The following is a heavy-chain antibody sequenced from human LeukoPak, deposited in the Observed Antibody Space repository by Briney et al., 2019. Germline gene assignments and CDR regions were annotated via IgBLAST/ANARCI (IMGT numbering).Heavy chain of an antibody. CDR2: IKEDGSVK. CDR1: GFTFSGSW. V-gene: IGHV3-7*01. Sequence: RGSLRLSCAASGFTFSGSWMTWVRQASGEGLEWLANIKEDGSVKNYVDSVKGRFTISRDNAKNSLYLQMNSLRAEDTAVYYCARDNPFRAARPFNWFDPWGQGTLVTVSS. CDR3: ARDNPFRAARPFNWFDP. J-gene: IGHJ5*02. D-gene: IGHD6-6*01.